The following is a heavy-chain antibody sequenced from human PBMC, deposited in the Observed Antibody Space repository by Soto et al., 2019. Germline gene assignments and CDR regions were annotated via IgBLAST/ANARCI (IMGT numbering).Heavy chain of an antibody. CDR3: AGVWGGAFDI. D-gene: IGHD3-10*01. V-gene: IGHV4-31*03. CDR2: IYYSGST. CDR1: GGSISSGGYY. J-gene: IGHJ3*02. Sequence: PSETLSLTCTVSGGSISSGGYYWSWIRQHPGKGLEWIGYIYYSGSTYYKPSLKSRVNISVDTSKNQFSLKLSSVTAADTAVYYCAGVWGGAFDIWGQGTMVTVSS.